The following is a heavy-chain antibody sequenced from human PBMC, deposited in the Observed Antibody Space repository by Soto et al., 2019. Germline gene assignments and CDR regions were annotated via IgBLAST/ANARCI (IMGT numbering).Heavy chain of an antibody. CDR2: IWYDGSNK. CDR3: GKRVRSSCFRGKYYTGMDV. V-gene: IGHV3-33*06. CDR1: GFTFSSYG. Sequence: PGGSLRLSCAASGFTFSSYGMHWVRQAPGKGLEWVAVIWYDGSNKYYADSVKGRFTISRDNSKNTLYLQMNSLTAEDTACYYCGKRVRSSCFRGKYYTGMDVWGEGTTVPVSP. D-gene: IGHD6-13*01. J-gene: IGHJ6*04.